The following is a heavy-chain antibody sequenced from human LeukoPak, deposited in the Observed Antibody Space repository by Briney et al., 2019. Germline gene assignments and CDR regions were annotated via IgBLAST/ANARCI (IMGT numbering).Heavy chain of an antibody. Sequence: RTGGSLRLSCAASGFTVSSNYMSWVRQAPGKGLEWVSVIYSGGSTYYADSVKGRFTISRDNAKNSLYLQMNSLRAEDTAVYYCARDSITIFGVVISWGQGTLVTVSS. D-gene: IGHD3-3*01. J-gene: IGHJ5*02. CDR1: GFTVSSNY. CDR3: ARDSITIFGVVIS. CDR2: IYSGGST. V-gene: IGHV3-66*01.